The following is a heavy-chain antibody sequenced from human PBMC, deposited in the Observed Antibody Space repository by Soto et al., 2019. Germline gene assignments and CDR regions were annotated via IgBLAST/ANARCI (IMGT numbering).Heavy chain of an antibody. CDR1: GYTFTSYD. J-gene: IGHJ4*02. V-gene: IGHV1-8*01. CDR2: MNPNIGNT. Sequence: QVQLVQSGAEVKNPGASVKVSCKASGYTFTSYDINWVRQATGQGLEGMGWMNPNIGNTGYEKKFKGRVTMNRNTSISTAYMELSSLRSEDTAVYYCASSNSGYAVDYWGQGTLVTVSS. CDR3: ASSNSGYAVDY. D-gene: IGHD5-12*01.